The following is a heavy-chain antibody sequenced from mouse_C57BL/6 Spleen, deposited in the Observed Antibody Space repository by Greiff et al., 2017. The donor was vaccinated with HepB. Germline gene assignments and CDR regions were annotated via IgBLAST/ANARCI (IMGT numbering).Heavy chain of an antibody. J-gene: IGHJ2*01. CDR1: GYTFTSYW. Sequence: QVQLQQPGAELVKPGASVKLSCKASGYTFTSYWMHWVKQRPGRGLEWIGSIDPNSGGTKYNEKFKSKATLTVDEPSSTAYMQLSSLTSEDSAVYYCAREDVDFDYWGQGTTLTVSS. CDR2: IDPNSGGT. CDR3: AREDVDFDY. V-gene: IGHV1-72*01.